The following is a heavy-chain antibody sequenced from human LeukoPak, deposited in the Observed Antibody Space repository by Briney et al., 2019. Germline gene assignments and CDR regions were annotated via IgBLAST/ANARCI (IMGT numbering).Heavy chain of an antibody. V-gene: IGHV4-31*03. J-gene: IGHJ3*02. D-gene: IGHD3-22*01. CDR1: GGSISSGGYY. CDR2: IYYSGST. Sequence: SQTLSLTCTVSGGSISSGGYYWSWIRQHPGQGLEWIGYIYYSGSTYYNPSLKSRVTISVDTSKNQFSLKLSSVTAADTAVYYCAREEAYYYDSAGDFDIWGQGTMVTVSS. CDR3: AREEAYYYDSAGDFDI.